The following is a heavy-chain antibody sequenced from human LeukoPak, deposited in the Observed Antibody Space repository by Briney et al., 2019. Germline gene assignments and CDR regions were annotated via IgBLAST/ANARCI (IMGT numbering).Heavy chain of an antibody. J-gene: IGHJ6*03. Sequence: SETLSLTCAVYGGSFSGYYWSWIRQPPGKGLEWIGEINHSGSTNYNPSLKSRVTISVDTSKNQFSLKLSSVTAADTAVYYCARGLMVRGVIIGYYYMDVWGKGTTVTVSS. CDR2: INHSGST. D-gene: IGHD3-10*01. V-gene: IGHV4-34*01. CDR1: GGSFSGYY. CDR3: ARGLMVRGVIIGYYYMDV.